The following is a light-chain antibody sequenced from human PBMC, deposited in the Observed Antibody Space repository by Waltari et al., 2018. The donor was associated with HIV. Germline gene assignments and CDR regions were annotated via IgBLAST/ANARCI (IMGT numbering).Light chain of an antibody. CDR1: SSDVGGYNY. V-gene: IGLV2-14*03. CDR2: DVS. J-gene: IGLJ2*01. Sequence: QSALTQPASVSGSPGQSITISCTGTSSDVGGYNYVSWYQQHPGKAPKLMIYDVSNRPSGVSNRFSGSKSGNTASLTISELQAEDDADYYCSSYTSSSTPLVVFGGGTKLTVL. CDR3: SSYTSSSTPLVV.